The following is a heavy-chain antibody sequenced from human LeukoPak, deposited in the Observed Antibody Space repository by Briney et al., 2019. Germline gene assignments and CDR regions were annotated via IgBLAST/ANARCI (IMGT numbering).Heavy chain of an antibody. CDR1: GYTLTELS. CDR3: ATLPNYSYGHPYYFDS. J-gene: IGHJ4*02. CDR2: FDPEDGET. Sequence: ASVKVSCKVSGYTLTELSLHWVRQAPGKGLEWMGGFDPEDGETIYAQKFQGRVAMTEDTSTDTSYMELSSLRSEDTAVYYCATLPNYSYGHPYYFDSWGQGTLVTVSS. V-gene: IGHV1-24*01. D-gene: IGHD5-18*01.